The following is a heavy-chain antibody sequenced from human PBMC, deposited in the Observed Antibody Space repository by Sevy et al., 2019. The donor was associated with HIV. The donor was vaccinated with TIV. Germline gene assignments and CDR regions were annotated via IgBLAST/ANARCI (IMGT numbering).Heavy chain of an antibody. V-gene: IGHV3-23*01. D-gene: IGHD1-26*01. CDR1: GFTFRSYA. Sequence: GSLRLSCVASGFTFRSYAMSWVRQAPGKGLEWVAAISGSGGSTYYADFVKGRFTISRDNSKNTRYLQMNSLRGEDTAVYFCAKDPSSTSNTYYYYGMDVWGQGTTVTVSS. CDR2: ISGSGGST. CDR3: AKDPSSTSNTYYYYGMDV. J-gene: IGHJ6*02.